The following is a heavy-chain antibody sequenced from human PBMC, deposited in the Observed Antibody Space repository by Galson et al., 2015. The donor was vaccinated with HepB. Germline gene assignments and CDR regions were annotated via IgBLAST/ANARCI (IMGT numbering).Heavy chain of an antibody. V-gene: IGHV1-18*01. J-gene: IGHJ4*02. CDR1: GYTFTSYG. D-gene: IGHD2-2*01. CDR3: ARDHIVVVPAPYDY. Sequence: SVKVSCKASGYTFTSYGISWVRQAPGQGLEWMGWISAYNGNTNYAQKLQGRVTMTTDTSTSTAYMELRSLRSDDTAVYYCARDHIVVVPAPYDYWGQGTLVTVSS. CDR2: ISAYNGNT.